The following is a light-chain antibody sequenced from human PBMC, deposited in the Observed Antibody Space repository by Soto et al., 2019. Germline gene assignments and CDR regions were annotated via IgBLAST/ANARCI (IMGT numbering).Light chain of an antibody. CDR2: WAS. V-gene: IGKV4-1*01. J-gene: IGKJ1*01. CDR3: KQYYSTPTWT. Sequence: DIVMTQSPDSLAVSLGERATINCKSSQSVLYSSNNKNYLAWYQQKPGQPPKLLIYWASTRESGVPDRFSGSGSETDFTLTVSSLQAEDVAVYYCKQYYSTPTWTFGQGNKVEIK. CDR1: QSVLYSSNNKNY.